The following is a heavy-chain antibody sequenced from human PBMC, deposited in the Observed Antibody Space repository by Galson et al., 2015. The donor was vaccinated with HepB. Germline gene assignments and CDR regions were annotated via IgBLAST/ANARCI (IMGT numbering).Heavy chain of an antibody. Sequence: CAISGDSVSSNRAAWNWIRQSPSRGLEWLGRTYYRSKWSSDYAESVKSRITINADTSKNQFSLQLNSVTPEDTAVYYCARGHYYDSTGAYYFDYWGQGTLVTVSS. J-gene: IGHJ4*02. CDR1: GDSVSSNRAA. CDR2: TYYRSKWSS. V-gene: IGHV6-1*01. CDR3: ARGHYYDSTGAYYFDY. D-gene: IGHD3-22*01.